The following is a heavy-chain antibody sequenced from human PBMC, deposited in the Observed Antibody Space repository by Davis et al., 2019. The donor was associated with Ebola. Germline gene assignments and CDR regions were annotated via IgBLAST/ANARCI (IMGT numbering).Heavy chain of an antibody. CDR3: ARGHIITAVSNWFDP. Sequence: SETLSLTCTVSGGSISTYYWTWIRQPPGKGLEYIGYITYSGSTNYNPSLKSRVTISVDTSKNQFSLKLSSVTAADTAVYYCARGHIITAVSNWFDPWGQGTLVTVSS. CDR1: GGSISTYY. V-gene: IGHV4-59*01. CDR2: ITYSGST. D-gene: IGHD3-10*01. J-gene: IGHJ5*02.